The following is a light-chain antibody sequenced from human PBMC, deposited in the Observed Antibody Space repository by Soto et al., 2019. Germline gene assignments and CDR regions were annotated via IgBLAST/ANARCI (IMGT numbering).Light chain of an antibody. CDR3: QQRNNWPPRT. CDR1: QSVSSY. V-gene: IGKV3-11*01. Sequence: IVFSQPRDTLSSPAGEGATLSCRASQSVSSYLAGYHQKPGQAPTLLIYDAANRATGIPTRCSGSGSGTDFTLTISSREPEDVAVYYCQQRNNWPPRTFGQGTKVDIK. CDR2: DAA. J-gene: IGKJ1*01.